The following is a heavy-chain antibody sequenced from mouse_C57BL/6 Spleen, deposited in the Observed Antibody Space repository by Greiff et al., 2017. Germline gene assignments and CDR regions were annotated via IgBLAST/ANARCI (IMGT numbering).Heavy chain of an antibody. J-gene: IGHJ3*01. V-gene: IGHV1-64*01. CDR2: IHPNSGST. CDR1: GYTFTSYW. Sequence: QVHVKQPGAELVKPGASVKLSCKASGYTFTSYWLHWVKQRPGQGLEWIGMIHPNSGSTNYNEKFKSKATLTVDKSSSTAYMQLSSLTSEDSAVYYCARRENGSWFAYWGQGTLVTVSA. CDR3: ARRENGSWFAY.